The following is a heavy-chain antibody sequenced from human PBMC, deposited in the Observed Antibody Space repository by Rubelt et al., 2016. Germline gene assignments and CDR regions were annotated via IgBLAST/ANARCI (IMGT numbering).Heavy chain of an antibody. CDR2: INSYGSSP. CDR1: GFTFSSYW. V-gene: IGHV3-74*01. CDR3: AKEPLRDFDWYG. J-gene: IGHJ4*02. Sequence: EVQLLESGGTLVQPGGSLRLSCAASGFTFSSYWMHWVRQAPGKGLVWVSSINSYGSSPTYADSENGRSTIPRDNARNTLYVQMNSLRVEDTAVYYCAKEPLRDFDWYGWGQGTLVTVSS. D-gene: IGHD3-9*01.